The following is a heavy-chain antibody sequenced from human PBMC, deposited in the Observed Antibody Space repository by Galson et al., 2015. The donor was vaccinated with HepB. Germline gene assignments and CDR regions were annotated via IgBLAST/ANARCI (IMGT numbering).Heavy chain of an antibody. Sequence: SVKVSCKASGNTFSNYYMHWVRQAPGQGLEWMGVINRSVGTTNYARKFQDRVTMTRDTSTNTVYMELSSLRSDDTAVYYCARGEHAFDIWGQGTMVTVSS. J-gene: IGHJ3*02. V-gene: IGHV1-46*01. CDR1: GNTFSNYY. CDR3: ARGEHAFDI. CDR2: INRSVGTT.